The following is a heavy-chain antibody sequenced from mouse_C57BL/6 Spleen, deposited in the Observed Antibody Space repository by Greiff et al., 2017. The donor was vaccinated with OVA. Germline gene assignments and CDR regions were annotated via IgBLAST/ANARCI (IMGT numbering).Heavy chain of an antibody. V-gene: IGHV3-6*01. CDR2: ISYDGSN. Sequence: EVQLVESGPGLVKPSQSLSLTCSVTGYSITSGYYWNWIRQFPGNKLEWMGYISYDGSNNYNPSLKNRISITRDTSKNQFFLKLNSVTTEDTATYYCAREDSNYGGYAMDYWGQGTSVTVSS. D-gene: IGHD2-5*01. J-gene: IGHJ4*01. CDR3: AREDSNYGGYAMDY. CDR1: GYSITSGYY.